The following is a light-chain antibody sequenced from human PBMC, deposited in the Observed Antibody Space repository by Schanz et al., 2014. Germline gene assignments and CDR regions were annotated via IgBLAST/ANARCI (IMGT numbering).Light chain of an antibody. CDR1: SSDIGAYNY. V-gene: IGLV2-14*03. CDR2: EVS. Sequence: QSALTQPASVSGSPGQSITISCTGTSSDIGAYNYVSWYQQHPGKAPKLILYEVSARPSGVSNRFSGSKSAYTASLTISGLQAEDEATYYCCSYSHTRTFVLFGGGTKLTVL. J-gene: IGLJ2*01. CDR3: CSYSHTRTFVL.